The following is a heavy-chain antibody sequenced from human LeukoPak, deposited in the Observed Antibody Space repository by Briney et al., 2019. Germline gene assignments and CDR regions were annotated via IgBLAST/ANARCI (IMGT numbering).Heavy chain of an antibody. D-gene: IGHD6-13*01. CDR3: AKAPMEDSWYIHFDF. CDR1: GFTFDDYA. V-gene: IGHV3-23*03. J-gene: IGHJ4*02. CDR2: IYSGGST. Sequence: PGGSLRLSCAASGFTFDDYAMHWVRQAPGKGLEWVSVIYSGGSTYYADSVKGRFTISRDNSKNTLYLQINSLRVEDTAIYYCAKAPMEDSWYIHFDFWGQGTLVTVSS.